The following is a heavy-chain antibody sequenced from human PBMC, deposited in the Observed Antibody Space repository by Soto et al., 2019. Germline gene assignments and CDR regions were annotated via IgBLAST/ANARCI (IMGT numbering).Heavy chain of an antibody. Sequence: SGPTLVNPTETLTLTCTVSGFSLSNARMGVSWIRQPPGKALEWLAHIFSNDEKSYSTSLKSRLTISKDTSKSQVVLTMTNMDPVDTATYYCARKPMVRGVIDYYYYGMDVWGQGTTVTVSS. J-gene: IGHJ6*02. CDR3: ARKPMVRGVIDYYYYGMDV. D-gene: IGHD3-10*01. V-gene: IGHV2-26*01. CDR2: IFSNDEK. CDR1: GFSLSNARMG.